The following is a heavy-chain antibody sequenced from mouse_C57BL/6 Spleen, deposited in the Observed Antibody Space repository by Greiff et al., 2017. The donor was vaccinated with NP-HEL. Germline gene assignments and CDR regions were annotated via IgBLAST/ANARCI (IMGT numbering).Heavy chain of an antibody. CDR3: ARNPITTVVATDFDV. Sequence: VQLQQSGPELVKPGASVKISCKASGYAFSSSWMNWVKQRPGKGLEWIGRIYPGDGDTNYNGKFKGKATLTADKSSSTAYMQLSSLTSEDSAVYFCARNPITTVVATDFDVWGTGTTVTVSS. D-gene: IGHD1-1*01. CDR1: GYAFSSSW. J-gene: IGHJ1*03. CDR2: IYPGDGDT. V-gene: IGHV1-82*01.